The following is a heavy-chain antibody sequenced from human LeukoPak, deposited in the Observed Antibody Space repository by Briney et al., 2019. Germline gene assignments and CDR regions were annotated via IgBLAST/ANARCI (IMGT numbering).Heavy chain of an antibody. V-gene: IGHV3-7*01. CDR1: GFTFSSYW. J-gene: IGHJ4*02. D-gene: IGHD3-10*01. CDR3: AREAIMVRGVIIDY. CDR2: IKQDGSEK. Sequence: PWGSLRLSCAASGFTFSSYWMSWVRQAPGKGLEWVANIKQDGSEKYYVDSVKGRFTISRDNAKNSLYLQMNSLRAEDTAVYYCAREAIMVRGVIIDYWGQGTLVTVSS.